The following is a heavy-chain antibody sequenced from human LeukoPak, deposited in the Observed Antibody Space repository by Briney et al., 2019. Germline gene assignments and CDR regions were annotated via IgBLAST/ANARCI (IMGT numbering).Heavy chain of an antibody. CDR3: ARSLWPEDY. D-gene: IGHD5-18*01. CDR1: GFTFSSYW. CDR2: IKKDGSEK. V-gene: IGHV3-7*01. Sequence: GGSLRLSCAASGFTFSSYWMSWVRQAPGKGLEWVANIKKDGSEKNYVDSVKGRFTISRDNAKTSLYLQMNSLRAEDTAVYYCARSLWPEDYWGQGTLVTVSS. J-gene: IGHJ4*02.